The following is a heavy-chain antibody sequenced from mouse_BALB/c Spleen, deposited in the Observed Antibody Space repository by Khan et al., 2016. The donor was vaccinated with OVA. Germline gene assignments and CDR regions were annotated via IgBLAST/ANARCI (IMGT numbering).Heavy chain of an antibody. CDR3: ARGNRGFDY. D-gene: IGHD2-1*01. CDR2: INTYIGEP. Sequence: QIQLVQSGPELKKPGETVKISCKASGYSFTNYVMNWVKQAPGKGLKWMGWINTYIGEPTYSDDFKGRFAFSLETSASTAYLQINNLKNEDTATYCCARGNRGFDYWGQGTTLTVSS. CDR1: GYSFTNYV. V-gene: IGHV9-3-1*01. J-gene: IGHJ2*01.